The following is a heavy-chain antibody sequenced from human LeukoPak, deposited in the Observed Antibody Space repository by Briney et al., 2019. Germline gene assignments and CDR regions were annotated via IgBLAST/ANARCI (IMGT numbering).Heavy chain of an antibody. V-gene: IGHV4-59*01. Sequence: SETLSLTCTVSGGSISSYYWSWIRQPPGKGLEWIGYIYYSGSTNYNPSLKSRVTISVATSKNQFSLKLSSVTAADTAVYYCARDLTYGGNAYFDYWGQGTLVTVSS. CDR1: GGSISSYY. CDR3: ARDLTYGGNAYFDY. D-gene: IGHD4-23*01. J-gene: IGHJ4*02. CDR2: IYYSGST.